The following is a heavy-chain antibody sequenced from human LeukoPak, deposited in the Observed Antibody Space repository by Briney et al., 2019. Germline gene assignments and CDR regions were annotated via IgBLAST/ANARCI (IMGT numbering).Heavy chain of an antibody. Sequence: GGSLRLSCAAPGFTFSSYSMNWVRQAPGKGLEWVSYISSSSSTIYYADSVKGRFTISRDNAKNTLYLQMNSLRAEDTAVYYCARNMTSVTTGGDAFDLWGQGTMVTVSS. CDR3: ARNMTSVTTGGDAFDL. CDR2: ISSSSSTI. CDR1: GFTFSSYS. J-gene: IGHJ3*01. D-gene: IGHD4-17*01. V-gene: IGHV3-48*01.